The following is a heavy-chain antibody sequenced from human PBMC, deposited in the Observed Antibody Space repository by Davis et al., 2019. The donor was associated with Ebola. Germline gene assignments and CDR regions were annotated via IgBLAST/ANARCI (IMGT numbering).Heavy chain of an antibody. V-gene: IGHV3-30*18. J-gene: IGHJ5*02. Sequence: GESLKIFCAASGFTFSSYGMHWVRQAPGKGLEWVAVISYDGSNKYYADSVKGRFTISRDNARNSLYLQMNSLRGEDTAFYYCAKGRTIPLALDLWGQGTLVTVSS. CDR2: ISYDGSNK. CDR1: GFTFSSYG. CDR3: AKGRTIPLALDL. D-gene: IGHD2-2*02.